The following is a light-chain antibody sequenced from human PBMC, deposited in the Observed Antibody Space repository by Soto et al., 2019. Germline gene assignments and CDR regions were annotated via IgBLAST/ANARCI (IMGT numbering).Light chain of an antibody. CDR1: QSVSSN. Sequence: EIVMTQSPATLSVSPGERATLSCRASQSVSSNLAWYQQKPGQAPRLLIYGASTRATGIPARFSGSGSGTEFTLTISSLQSEDFAVYYCQQYGRSPYTFGQGTKVEIK. CDR2: GAS. J-gene: IGKJ2*01. V-gene: IGKV3-15*01. CDR3: QQYGRSPYT.